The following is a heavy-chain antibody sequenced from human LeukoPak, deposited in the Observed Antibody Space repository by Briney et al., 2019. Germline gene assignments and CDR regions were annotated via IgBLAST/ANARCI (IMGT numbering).Heavy chain of an antibody. D-gene: IGHD3-10*01. CDR1: GFTVSSNY. V-gene: IGHV3-74*01. Sequence: GGSLRLSCAASGFTVSSNYMSWVRQTPGKGLVWVSRINSDGSSTSYADSVKGRFTISRDNAKNTLYLQMNSLRAEDTAVYYCARGTADYYGSGSYKYWGQGTLVTVSS. J-gene: IGHJ4*02. CDR2: INSDGSST. CDR3: ARGTADYYGSGSYKY.